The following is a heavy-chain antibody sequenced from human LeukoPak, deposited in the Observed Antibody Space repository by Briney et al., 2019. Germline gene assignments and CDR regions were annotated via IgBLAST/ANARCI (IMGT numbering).Heavy chain of an antibody. D-gene: IGHD3-22*01. CDR2: INHSGST. CDR1: GGSVSTSH. V-gene: IGHV4-34*01. Sequence: SETLSLTCTVSGGSVSTSHWSWIRQPPGKGLEWIGEINHSGSTNYNPSLKSRVTISVDTSKNQFSLKLSSVTAADTAVYYCASLIVVVTTGWFDPWGQGTLVTVSS. J-gene: IGHJ5*02. CDR3: ASLIVVVTTGWFDP.